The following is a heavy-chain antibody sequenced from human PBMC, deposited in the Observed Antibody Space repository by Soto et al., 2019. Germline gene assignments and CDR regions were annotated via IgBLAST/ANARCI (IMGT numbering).Heavy chain of an antibody. J-gene: IGHJ4*02. Sequence: QVQLVESGGGVVQPGRSLRLSCAASGFTFSTYGMHWVRQAPGKGLEWVAVIWSDGSNKYYADSVKGRFTISRDNSKNTLYLQLNSLRAEDTALYYCARSTDSASLGYWGQGILVTVSS. V-gene: IGHV3-33*01. D-gene: IGHD6-6*01. CDR2: IWSDGSNK. CDR3: ARSTDSASLGY. CDR1: GFTFSTYG.